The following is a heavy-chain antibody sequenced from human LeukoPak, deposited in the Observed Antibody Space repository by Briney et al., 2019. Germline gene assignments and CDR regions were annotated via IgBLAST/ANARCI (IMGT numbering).Heavy chain of an antibody. CDR3: ARGLGTVTTLNYYVAD. D-gene: IGHD4-17*01. J-gene: IGHJ4*02. CDR1: GYTFTDYY. CDR2: INPNSGGA. V-gene: IGHV1-2*02. Sequence: ASVKVSCKASGYTFTDYYVHWVRQAPGQGFEWMGWINPNSGGANYARKFQGRVTMTRDTSISTAYMEVSRLRSDDTAVYYCARGLGTVTTLNYYVADWGQGTLVTVSS.